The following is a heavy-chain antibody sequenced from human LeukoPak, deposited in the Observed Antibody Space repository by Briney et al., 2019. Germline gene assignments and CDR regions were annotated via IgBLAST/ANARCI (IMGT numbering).Heavy chain of an antibody. CDR2: IIPIFGTA. CDR1: GGTFSSYA. V-gene: IGHV1-69*06. D-gene: IGHD2-15*01. Sequence: GSSVKVSCKASGGTFSSYAISWVRQAPGQGLEWMGGIIPIFGTANCAQKFQGRVTITADKSTSTAYMELSSLRSEDTAVYYCARDGDCSGGSCPLDYWGQGTLVTVSS. J-gene: IGHJ4*02. CDR3: ARDGDCSGGSCPLDY.